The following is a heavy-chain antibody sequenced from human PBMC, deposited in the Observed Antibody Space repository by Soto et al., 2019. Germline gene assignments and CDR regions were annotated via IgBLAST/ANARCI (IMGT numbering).Heavy chain of an antibody. CDR3: ARGNHRWLQLWYFDL. CDR1: GGTFSSYT. Sequence: QVQLVQSGAEVKKPGSSVTVSCKASGGTFSSYTISWVRQAPGQGLEWMGGIIPIFGTANYAQKFQGRVTITADESTSTAYMELSRLRSEETAVYYCARGNHRWLQLWYFDLWGRGTLVTVSS. D-gene: IGHD5-12*01. V-gene: IGHV1-69*12. J-gene: IGHJ2*01. CDR2: IIPIFGTA.